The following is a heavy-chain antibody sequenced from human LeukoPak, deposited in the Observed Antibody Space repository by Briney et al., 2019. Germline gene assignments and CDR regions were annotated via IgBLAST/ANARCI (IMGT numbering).Heavy chain of an antibody. V-gene: IGHV3-74*01. J-gene: IGHJ4*02. CDR2: IDSDGYST. CDR1: RFTFNTYW. CDR3: ARDQEYGGNSPVKY. Sequence: GGSLRLSCAASRFTFNTYWMHWVRQAPGKGLVWVSRIDSDGYSTAYADSVKGRFTISRDNAKNTLYLQMNSLRAEDTAVYYCARDQEYGGNSPVKYWGQGTLVTVSS. D-gene: IGHD4-23*01.